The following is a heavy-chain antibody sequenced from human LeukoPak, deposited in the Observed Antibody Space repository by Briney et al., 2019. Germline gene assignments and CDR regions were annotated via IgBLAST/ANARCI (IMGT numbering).Heavy chain of an antibody. J-gene: IGHJ4*02. Sequence: PGGSLRLSCAASGFTFSNYWMHWVRQAPGKGLEWVAFIRYDGSNKYYADSVKGRFTISRDNAKNSLYLQMNSLRAEDTAVYYCAREPNYPWDWGQGTLVTVSS. V-gene: IGHV3-30*02. CDR2: IRYDGSNK. CDR1: GFTFSNYW. D-gene: IGHD3-10*01. CDR3: AREPNYPWD.